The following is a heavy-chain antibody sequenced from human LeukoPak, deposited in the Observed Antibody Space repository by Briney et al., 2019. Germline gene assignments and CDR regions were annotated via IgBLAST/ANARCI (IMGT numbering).Heavy chain of an antibody. J-gene: IGHJ5*02. CDR2: ITAYNGDT. CDR1: GYTFNNYG. D-gene: IGHD2-2*01. Sequence: GASVKVSCKASGYTFNNYGISWLRQAPGQGLEWLGWITAYNGDTSYPQNLQDRVTMTTDTSTSTAYMELRSLRSDDTAVYYCARDCSSHSCYFYPWGQGTLVTVSS. CDR3: ARDCSSHSCYFYP. V-gene: IGHV1-18*01.